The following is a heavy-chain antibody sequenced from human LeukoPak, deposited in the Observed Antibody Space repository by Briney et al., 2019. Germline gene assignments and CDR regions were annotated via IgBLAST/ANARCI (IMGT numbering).Heavy chain of an antibody. V-gene: IGHV3-66*01. CDR3: ARVGGGLSPALDY. D-gene: IGHD3-16*01. J-gene: IGHJ4*02. CDR1: GFTVSSNY. CDR2: IYSGGST. Sequence: GGSLRLSCAASGFTVSSNYMSWVRQAPGKGLEWVSVIYSGGSTYYADSVKGRFTISRDNSKNTLYLQMNSLRAEDTAVYYCARVGGGLSPALDYWGQGTLVTVSS.